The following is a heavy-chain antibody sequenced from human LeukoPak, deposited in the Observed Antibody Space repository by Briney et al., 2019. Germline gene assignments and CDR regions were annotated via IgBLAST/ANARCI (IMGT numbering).Heavy chain of an antibody. V-gene: IGHV4-38-2*01. J-gene: IGHJ5*02. CDR3: ARLSVYHYSGSYLIRGWFDP. CDR2: IYHSGST. CDR1: GYSISSGYY. D-gene: IGHD3-10*01. Sequence: SETLSLTCAVSGYSISSGYYWGWIRPPPGKGLEWIGSIYHSGSTYYNPSLKSRVTISVDTSKNQFFLKLSSVTAADTAVYYCARLSVYHYSGSYLIRGWFDPWGQGTLVTVSS.